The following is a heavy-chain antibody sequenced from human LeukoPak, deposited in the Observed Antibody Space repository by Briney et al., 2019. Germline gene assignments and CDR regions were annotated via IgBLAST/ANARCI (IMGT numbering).Heavy chain of an antibody. J-gene: IGHJ4*02. Sequence: PSETLSLTCTVSGGSISSYYWSWIRQPPGKGLEWIGYIYYSGSTYYNPSLKSRVTISVDTSKNQFSLKLSSVTAADTAVYYCARYPDFYYFDYWGQGTLVTVSS. CDR3: ARYPDFYYFDY. D-gene: IGHD3-3*01. CDR2: IYYSGST. CDR1: GGSISSYY. V-gene: IGHV4-59*08.